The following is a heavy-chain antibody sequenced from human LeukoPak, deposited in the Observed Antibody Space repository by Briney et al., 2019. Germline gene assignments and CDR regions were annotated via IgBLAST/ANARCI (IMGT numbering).Heavy chain of an antibody. CDR2: INPNSGGT. CDR1: GYTFTGYY. J-gene: IGHJ4*02. V-gene: IGHV1-2*02. Sequence: ASVKVSSTASGYTFTGYYMHWVRQAPGQGLGWMGWINPNSGGTNYAQKFQGRVTMTRDTSISTAYMELSRLRSDDTAVYYCARGRDCSSTSCYTGPDYWGQGTLVTVSS. D-gene: IGHD2-2*02. CDR3: ARGRDCSSTSCYTGPDY.